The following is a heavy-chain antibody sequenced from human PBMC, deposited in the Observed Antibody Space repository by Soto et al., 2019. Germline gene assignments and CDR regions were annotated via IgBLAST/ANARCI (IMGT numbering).Heavy chain of an antibody. Sequence: QVQLVQSGAEVKKPGSSVKVSCKASGGTFSSYTISWVRQAPGQGLEWMGRIIPILGIANYAQKFQGRVTNTADKSTSTAYMERSSLRSEDTAVYYCGHGRWEQSRDDFRGWFDPRGQGTLVTVSS. CDR3: GHGRWEQSRDDFRGWFDP. V-gene: IGHV1-69*02. CDR1: GGTFSSYT. D-gene: IGHD1-26*01. CDR2: IIPILGIA. J-gene: IGHJ5*02.